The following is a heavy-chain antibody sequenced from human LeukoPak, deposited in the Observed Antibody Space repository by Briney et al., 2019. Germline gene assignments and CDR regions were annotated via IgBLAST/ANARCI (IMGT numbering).Heavy chain of an antibody. CDR2: IRYDGSSE. CDR3: AKAVWFGESYYFDF. Sequence: GGSLRLSCAASGFTFSSYGMHWVRQAPGKGLEWVAFIRYDGSSEYYADSVKGRFTISRDISKNTLYLQMNSLRAEDTAVYYCAKAVWFGESYYFDFWGQGTLVTVSS. J-gene: IGHJ4*02. V-gene: IGHV3-30*02. D-gene: IGHD3-10*01. CDR1: GFTFSSYG.